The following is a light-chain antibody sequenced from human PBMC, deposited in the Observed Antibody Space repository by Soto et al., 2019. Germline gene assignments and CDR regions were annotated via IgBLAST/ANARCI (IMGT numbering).Light chain of an antibody. V-gene: IGKV3-15*01. CDR2: DAS. J-gene: IGKJ1*01. CDR1: QSVSSN. Sequence: EIVMTQSPATLSLSPGERATLSCRASQSVSSNLAWYQQKPGQAPRLLIYDASTRATGIPARFSGSGSGTEFTLTISSLQSEDFAVYYCQRYNSWPPWTFGQGTKVEIK. CDR3: QRYNSWPPWT.